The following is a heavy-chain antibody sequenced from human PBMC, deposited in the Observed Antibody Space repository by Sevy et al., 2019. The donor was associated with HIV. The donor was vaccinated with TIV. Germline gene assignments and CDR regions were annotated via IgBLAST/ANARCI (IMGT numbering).Heavy chain of an antibody. V-gene: IGHV3-7*01. CDR1: GFTFNDYW. Sequence: GGSLRLSCAASGFTFNDYWMTWVRQAPGKGPEWVANINQDGSEKFYVDSVKGRLTISRDNAKNSLYLQMHSLRVEDTAVYYCARPYRTDPFYYSGSSGYYYPSYFDHWGQGTLVTVSS. D-gene: IGHD3-22*01. CDR2: INQDGSEK. J-gene: IGHJ4*02. CDR3: ARPYRTDPFYYSGSSGYYYPSYFDH.